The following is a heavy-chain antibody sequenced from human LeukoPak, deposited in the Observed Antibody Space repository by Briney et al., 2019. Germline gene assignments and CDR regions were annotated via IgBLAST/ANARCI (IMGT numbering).Heavy chain of an antibody. CDR2: INHSGST. V-gene: IGHV4-34*01. CDR3: ARGGSLRFLEWLSKTTNWFDP. J-gene: IGHJ5*02. Sequence: SETLSLTCAVYGGSFSGYYWSWIRQPPGKGLEWIGEINHSGSTNYSPSLKSRVTISVDTSKNQFSLKLSSVTAADTAVYYCARGGSLRFLEWLSKTTNWFDPWGQGTLVTVSS. D-gene: IGHD3-3*01. CDR1: GGSFSGYY.